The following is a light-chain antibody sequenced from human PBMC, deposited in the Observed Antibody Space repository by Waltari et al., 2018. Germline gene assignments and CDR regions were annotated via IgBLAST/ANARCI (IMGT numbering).Light chain of an antibody. CDR3: QQYYTTPGT. CDR1: LSVLYSNDRKDY. J-gene: IGKJ2*02. CDR2: WAS. Sequence: DIQMTQSPDSLAVSLVERAPINCKSSLSVLYSNDRKDYLGWYQHRAGQPPKLLIYWASTRESGVPDRFSGSGSGTDFTLTISSLQAEDVAVYYCQQYYTTPGTFGQGTKLEIK. V-gene: IGKV4-1*01.